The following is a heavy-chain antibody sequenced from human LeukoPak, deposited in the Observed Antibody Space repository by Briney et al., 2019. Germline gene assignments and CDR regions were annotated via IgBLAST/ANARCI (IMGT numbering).Heavy chain of an antibody. D-gene: IGHD5-18*01. V-gene: IGHV4-39*07. J-gene: IGHJ4*02. Sequence: PSETLSLTCTVSGGSISSSSYYWSWIRQPPGKGLEWIGETNHSGSTNYNPSLKSRVTISVDTSKNQFSLKLSSVTAADTAVYYCARGRYSGYDRWIQLWFSWYFDYWGQGTLVTVSS. CDR2: TNHSGST. CDR1: GGSISSSSYY. CDR3: ARGRYSGYDRWIQLWFSWYFDY.